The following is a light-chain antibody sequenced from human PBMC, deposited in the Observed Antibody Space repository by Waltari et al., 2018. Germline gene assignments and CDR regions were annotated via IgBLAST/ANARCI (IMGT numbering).Light chain of an antibody. Sequence: DIQMTQSPSSLSASVGDRVTITCQASQGIYNNLAWYQQKPGKVPKLLISKASTLQSGVPSRFSGSGSGTDFTLTINSLQPEDFATYYCQHGYGVPHSFGQGTKVEIK. CDR2: KAS. V-gene: IGKV1-9*01. J-gene: IGKJ2*03. CDR1: QGIYNN. CDR3: QHGYGVPHS.